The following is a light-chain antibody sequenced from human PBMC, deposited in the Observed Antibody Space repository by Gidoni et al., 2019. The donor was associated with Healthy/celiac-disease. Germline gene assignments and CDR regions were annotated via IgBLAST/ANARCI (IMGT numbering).Light chain of an antibody. V-gene: IGKV3-15*01. CDR3: QQYSYWPLT. CDR2: GAS. Sequence: EILMTHSPATLSVSPGERATLSCRASQSVRSNLAWYQQKPGQVPRILIYGASTRVTGVPARFSGSGSGTEFTLTISSLQSEDVAVYYCQQYSYWPLTFGGGTKVEIK. CDR1: QSVRSN. J-gene: IGKJ4*01.